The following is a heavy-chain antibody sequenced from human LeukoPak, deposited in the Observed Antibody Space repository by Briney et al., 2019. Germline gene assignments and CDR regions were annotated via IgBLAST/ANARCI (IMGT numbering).Heavy chain of an antibody. CDR3: AKSAQRGYSYGYY. J-gene: IGHJ4*02. CDR2: ISGSGGST. V-gene: IGHV3-23*01. Sequence: PGGSLRLSCAASGFTFSSYAMSWVRQAPGKGLEGVSAISGSGGSTYYADSVKGRFNISRDNSKNTLYLQMNSLRAEDTAVYYCAKSAQRGYSYGYYWGQGTLVTVSS. D-gene: IGHD5-18*01. CDR1: GFTFSSYA.